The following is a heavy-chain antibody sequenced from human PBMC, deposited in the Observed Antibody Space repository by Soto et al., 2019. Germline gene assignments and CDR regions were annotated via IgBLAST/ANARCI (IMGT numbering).Heavy chain of an antibody. D-gene: IGHD3-3*01. J-gene: IGHJ6*02. Sequence: SEPLSLTCTVSGGSISSSSYYWGWIRQPPGKGLEWIGSIYYSGSTYYNPSLKSRVTIPVDTSKNQFSLKLSPVTPADTAVENCARCRRANCFWSGYKCGMDVWGPGTTVTV. CDR1: GGSISSSSYY. V-gene: IGHV4-39*01. CDR3: ARCRRANCFWSGYKCGMDV. CDR2: IYYSGST.